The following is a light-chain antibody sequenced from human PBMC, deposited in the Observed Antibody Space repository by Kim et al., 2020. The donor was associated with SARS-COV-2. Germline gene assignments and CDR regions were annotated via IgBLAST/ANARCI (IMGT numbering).Light chain of an antibody. CDR2: NIN. CDR3: SSYTSSTPLL. V-gene: IGLV2-14*04. J-gene: IGLJ2*01. CDR1: GTAVGVTMY. Sequence: SLPAPCTGTGTAVGVTMYPSSYNQHPAHPPNLLIYNINKSPSCVSHPFSPSQSGNPPSPTLSGRQAEDEADYYCSSYTSSTPLLFGGGTHLTVL.